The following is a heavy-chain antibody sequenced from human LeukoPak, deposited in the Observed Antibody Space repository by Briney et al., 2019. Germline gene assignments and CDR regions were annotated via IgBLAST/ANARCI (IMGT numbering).Heavy chain of an antibody. CDR3: TIRGGDYYYYYMDV. CDR2: IRSKANSYAT. J-gene: IGHJ6*03. D-gene: IGHD2-21*01. CDR1: GFTFSGSA. Sequence: GESLKISCAASGFTFSGSAMHWVRQASGKGMEWVGRIRSKANSYATAYAASVKGRFTISRDDSKNTAYLQMNSLKTEDTAVYYCTIRGGDYYYYYMDVWGKGTTATVSS. V-gene: IGHV3-73*01.